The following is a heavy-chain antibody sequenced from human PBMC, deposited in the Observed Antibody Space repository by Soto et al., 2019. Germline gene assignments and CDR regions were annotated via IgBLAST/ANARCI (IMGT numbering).Heavy chain of an antibody. CDR1: GFTVSSNY. Sequence: GGSLRLSCAASGFTVSSNYMSWVRQAPGKGLEWVSVIYSGGNTDYADSVKGRFTISRDNSKRTVYLQMNSLRAEDTGVYYCARARDGYNFLYEPTWGQGTLVTVSS. J-gene: IGHJ4*02. CDR3: ARARDGYNFLYEPT. V-gene: IGHV3-53*01. CDR2: IYSGGNT. D-gene: IGHD5-12*01.